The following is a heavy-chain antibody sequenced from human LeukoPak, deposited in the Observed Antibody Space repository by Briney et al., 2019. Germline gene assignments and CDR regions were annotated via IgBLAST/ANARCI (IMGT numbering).Heavy chain of an antibody. CDR2: INPNSGGT. CDR3: ARGPHTGAFDI. CDR1: GYTFTGYY. D-gene: IGHD5-18*01. V-gene: IGHV1-2*02. Sequence: ASVKVSCEASGYTFTGYYMHWLRPAPGQGLEWMGWINPNSGGTSYAQKFQGRVTMTRDTSISTAYMELSRLTSDDTALYYCARGPHTGAFDIWGQGTMVTVSS. J-gene: IGHJ3*02.